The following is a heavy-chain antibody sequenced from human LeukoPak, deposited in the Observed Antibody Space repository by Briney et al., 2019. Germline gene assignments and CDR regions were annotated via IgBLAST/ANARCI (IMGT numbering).Heavy chain of an antibody. CDR3: ARTRFKTAYSYDSSGYFLDY. CDR2: IYNGGST. D-gene: IGHD3-22*01. Sequence: SETLSLTCAVSGYSIIGGYYWGWTRQPPGKGLEWVGSIYNGGSTYYNPSLKSRVTISIDTSKNQFSLKLSSVTAADTAVYYCARTRFKTAYSYDSSGYFLDYWGQGTLVTVSS. V-gene: IGHV4-38-2*01. CDR1: GYSIIGGYY. J-gene: IGHJ4*02.